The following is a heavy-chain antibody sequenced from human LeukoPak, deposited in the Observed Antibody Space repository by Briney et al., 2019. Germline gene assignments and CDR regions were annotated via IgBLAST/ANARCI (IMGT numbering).Heavy chain of an antibody. Sequence: ASVKVSCKASGGTFSSYAISWVRQAPGQGLEWMGRIIPILGIANYAQKFQGRVTITADKSTSTAYMELSSLRSEDTAVYYCARDQFWSGYEPTDYWGQGTLVTVSS. CDR1: GGTFSSYA. D-gene: IGHD3-3*01. CDR2: IIPILGIA. V-gene: IGHV1-69*04. J-gene: IGHJ4*02. CDR3: ARDQFWSGYEPTDY.